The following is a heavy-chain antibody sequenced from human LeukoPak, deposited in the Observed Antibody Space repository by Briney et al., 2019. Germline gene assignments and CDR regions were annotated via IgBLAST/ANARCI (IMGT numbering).Heavy chain of an antibody. V-gene: IGHV1-2*02. J-gene: IGHJ4*02. CDR1: GYTFTGYY. CDR3: AKGSDPFRWFGEFNVKLPRPIRHCYFDS. D-gene: IGHD3-10*01. CDR2: INPNSGGT. Sequence: ASVKVSCKASGYTFTGYYMHWVRQAPGQGLEWMEWINPNSGGTNYAQKFQGRVTMTRDTSISTAYMELSRLRSDDTAVYYCAKGSDPFRWFGEFNVKLPRPIRHCYFDSWGQGTLVTVSS.